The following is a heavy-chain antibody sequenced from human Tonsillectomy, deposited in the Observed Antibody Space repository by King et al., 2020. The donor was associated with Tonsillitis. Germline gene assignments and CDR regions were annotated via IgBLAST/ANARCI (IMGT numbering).Heavy chain of an antibody. CDR1: GFTFSSYA. J-gene: IGHJ4*02. CDR3: AKTPRVGPLEQNDY. Sequence: VQLVESGGGLVQPGGSLRLSCAASGFTFSSYAMSWVRQAPGKGLEWVSAISASGGATYYADSVRGRFTLSRDNSRNTVSLQMNSVRSEDTAVYYCAKTPRVGPLEQNDYWGQGTLVTVSS. CDR2: ISASGGAT. V-gene: IGHV3-23*04. D-gene: IGHD1/OR15-1a*01.